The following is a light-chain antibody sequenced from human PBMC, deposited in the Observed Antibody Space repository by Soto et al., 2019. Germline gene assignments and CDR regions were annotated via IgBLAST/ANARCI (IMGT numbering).Light chain of an antibody. CDR1: QSLGIW. V-gene: IGKV1-5*01. Sequence: DMQITQSPSTLPASVGDRVTITCRASQSLGIWLAWHQQKPGKAPKLLIYDASTLKSGVPSRFSGSGSGTKFTLTISSLQPDDFATYYCQEYNSYSGTFGQGTKVDIK. CDR2: DAS. J-gene: IGKJ1*01. CDR3: QEYNSYSGT.